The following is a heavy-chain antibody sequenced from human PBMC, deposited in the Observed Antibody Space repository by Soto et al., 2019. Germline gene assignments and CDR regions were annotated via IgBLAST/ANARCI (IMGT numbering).Heavy chain of an antibody. V-gene: IGHV3-74*01. Sequence: GGSLRLSCTASGFSFSTYWMHWVRQAPGSGLVWVSRLNSDGSDTDYADSVKGRFTMSRDTAKDTLYLQMNSLRAEDTAVYYCARELSAFGMDVWGQGTTVTVSS. CDR3: ARELSAFGMDV. CDR2: LNSDGSDT. D-gene: IGHD3-16*02. J-gene: IGHJ6*02. CDR1: GFSFSTYW.